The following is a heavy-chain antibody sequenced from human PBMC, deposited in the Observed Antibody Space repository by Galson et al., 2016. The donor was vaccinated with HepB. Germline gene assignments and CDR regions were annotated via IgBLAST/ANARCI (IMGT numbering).Heavy chain of an antibody. J-gene: IGHJ4*02. CDR3: ARDRRGSGWYIDH. CDR1: GFTFSMYW. CDR2: IKQGGSEK. D-gene: IGHD6-19*01. V-gene: IGHV3-7*01. Sequence: SLRLSCAASGFTFSMYWMSWVRQAPGKGLEWVANIKQGGSEKYYVESVRGRFTISRDNAKNSLFLQMNSLRAEDTAVYYCARDRRGSGWYIDHWGQGTPVTVSS.